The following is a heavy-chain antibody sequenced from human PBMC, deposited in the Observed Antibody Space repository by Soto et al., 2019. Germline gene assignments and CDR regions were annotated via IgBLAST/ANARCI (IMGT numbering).Heavy chain of an antibody. Sequence: SPTLSLTCVISGDSVSSNSAAWNWIRQSPSRGLEWLGRTYYRSKWYNDYAVSVKSRITINPDTSKNQFSLQLNSVTPEDTAVYYCARWAYCSSTSCYNVGMDVWGQGTTVTVSS. V-gene: IGHV6-1*01. CDR1: GDSVSSNSAA. CDR3: ARWAYCSSTSCYNVGMDV. J-gene: IGHJ6*02. CDR2: TYYRSKWYN. D-gene: IGHD2-2*02.